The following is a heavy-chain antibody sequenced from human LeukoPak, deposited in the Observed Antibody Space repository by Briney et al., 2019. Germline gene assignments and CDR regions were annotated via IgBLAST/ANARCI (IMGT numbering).Heavy chain of an antibody. V-gene: IGHV3-21*01. CDR1: GFTFISYS. J-gene: IGHJ4*02. CDR3: AREGYYYGSGSYEDY. D-gene: IGHD3-10*01. CDR2: ISSSSSYI. Sequence: PGWSLRLSCAASGFTFISYSMNWVRQAPGKGLEWVASISSSSSYIYYADSVKGRFTISRDNAKNSLYLQMNSLRAEDTAVYYCAREGYYYGSGSYEDYWGQGTLVTVSS.